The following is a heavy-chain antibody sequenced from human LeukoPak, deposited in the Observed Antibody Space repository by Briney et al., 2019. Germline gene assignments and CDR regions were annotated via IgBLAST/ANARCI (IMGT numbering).Heavy chain of an antibody. V-gene: IGHV3-23*01. CDR3: AKGTIFGVVIITSYYFDY. CDR2: ISGSGGST. J-gene: IGHJ4*02. Sequence: GGSLRLSCAASGFTFSSYSMNWVRQAPGKGLEWVSAISGSGGSTYYADSVKGRFTISRDNSKNTLYLQMNSLRAEDTAVYYCAKGTIFGVVIITSYYFDYWGQGTLVTVSS. D-gene: IGHD3-3*01. CDR1: GFTFSSYS.